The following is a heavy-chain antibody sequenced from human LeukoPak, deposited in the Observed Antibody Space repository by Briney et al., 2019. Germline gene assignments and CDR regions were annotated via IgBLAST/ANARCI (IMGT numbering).Heavy chain of an antibody. Sequence: ASVKVSCKASGYTFTSYGISWVRQAPGQGLEWMGWISAYNGNTNYAQKLQGRVTMTTDTSTSTAYMELSRLRSDDTAVYYCARARRQERRPPFDYWGQGTLVTVSS. CDR2: ISAYNGNT. D-gene: IGHD1-1*01. V-gene: IGHV1-18*01. CDR3: ARARRQERRPPFDY. J-gene: IGHJ4*02. CDR1: GYTFTSYG.